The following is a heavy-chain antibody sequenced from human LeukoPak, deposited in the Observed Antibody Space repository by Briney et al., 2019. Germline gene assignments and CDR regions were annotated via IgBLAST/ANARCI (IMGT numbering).Heavy chain of an antibody. CDR1: GFTFSTAS. D-gene: IGHD4-11*01. CDR3: AKDLLMTTVTTFPWFDP. CDR2: FDTGFGT. V-gene: IGHV3-23*01. J-gene: IGHJ5*02. Sequence: GGSLRLSCAASGFTFSTASLHWVRQAPGRGLEWVSAFDTGFGTYYPDSLKGRFTISRDNSKNTLFLQMNSLRAEDTAVYYCAKDLLMTTVTTFPWFDPWGQGTLVTVSS.